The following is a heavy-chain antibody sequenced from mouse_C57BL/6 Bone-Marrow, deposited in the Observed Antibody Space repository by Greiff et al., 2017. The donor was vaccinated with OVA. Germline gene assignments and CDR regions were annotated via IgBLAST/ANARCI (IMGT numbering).Heavy chain of an antibody. CDR2: IYPGDGDT. CDR1: GYAFSSSW. V-gene: IGHV1-82*01. CDR3: ARRISTVVDSAIDY. Sequence: VQLQQSGPELVKPGASVKISCKASGYAFSSSWMNWVNQRPGKGLAWIGRIYPGDGDTNYNGKFKGKATLTADKSSSTAYIHLSSLTSEDSAVYFCARRISTVVDSAIDYWGQVTSVTVSS. D-gene: IGHD1-1*01. J-gene: IGHJ4*01.